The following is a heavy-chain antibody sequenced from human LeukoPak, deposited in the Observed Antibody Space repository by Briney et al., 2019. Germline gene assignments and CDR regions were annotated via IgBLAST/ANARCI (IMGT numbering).Heavy chain of an antibody. D-gene: IGHD6-6*01. CDR2: ISSSSSYI. CDR1: GFTFSSYS. Sequence: KSGGSLRLSCAASGFTFSSYSMNWVRQAPGKGLEWVSSISSSSSYIYYADSVKGRFTISRDNAKNSLYLQMNSLRAEDTAVYYCARDPRIAAREGSPNWFDPWGQGTLVTVSS. J-gene: IGHJ5*02. V-gene: IGHV3-21*01. CDR3: ARDPRIAAREGSPNWFDP.